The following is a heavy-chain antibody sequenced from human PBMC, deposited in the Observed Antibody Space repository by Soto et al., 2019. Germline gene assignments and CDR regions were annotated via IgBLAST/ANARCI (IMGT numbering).Heavy chain of an antibody. CDR3: ASEYDISGYARFDP. D-gene: IGHD3-22*01. J-gene: IGHJ5*02. V-gene: IGHV1-69*01. CDR1: GGTFSSYA. Sequence: QVQLVQSGAEVKKPGSSVKVSCKASGGTFSSYAISWVRQAPGHGLEWMGGIIPIFGTANYAQKFQGRVTITADESTSTGYLEVGSVGYECTAVYYCASEYDISGYARFDPCVQGPLVTFSS. CDR2: IIPIFGTA.